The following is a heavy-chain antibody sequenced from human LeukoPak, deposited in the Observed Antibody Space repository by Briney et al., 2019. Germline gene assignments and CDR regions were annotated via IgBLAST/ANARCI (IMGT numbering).Heavy chain of an antibody. Sequence: PGGSLRLSCAASGFKFSDYYMTWIRQAPGKGLEWVSYISNSSDSIYYADSVEGRFTISRDNAKNSLYLQMNSLRAEDTAVYYXXREGRRPPYYYYYMDVWGKGTTVTISS. J-gene: IGHJ6*03. CDR1: GFKFSDYY. V-gene: IGHV3-11*01. CDR3: XREGRRPPYYYYYMDV. CDR2: ISNSSDSI.